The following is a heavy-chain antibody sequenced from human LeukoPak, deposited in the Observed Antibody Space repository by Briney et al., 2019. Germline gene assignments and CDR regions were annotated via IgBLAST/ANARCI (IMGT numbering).Heavy chain of an antibody. J-gene: IGHJ4*02. V-gene: IGHV1-18*01. CDR2: ISPYKGDR. D-gene: IGHD4-17*01. CDR3: ATEGGWQPTDYGDNVY. Sequence: ALVKVSCKASVYTFTNYGITWVRQAPGQGLEWMGWISPYKGDRNYAQSLQGRVTMTTDTSTSTAYMEVRSLRSDDTAVYYCATEGGWQPTDYGDNVYWGQGTLVTVSS. CDR1: VYTFTNYG.